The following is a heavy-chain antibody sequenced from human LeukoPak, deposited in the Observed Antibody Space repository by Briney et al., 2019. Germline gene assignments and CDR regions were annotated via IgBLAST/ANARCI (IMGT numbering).Heavy chain of an antibody. J-gene: IGHJ4*02. CDR1: GYTFNGYY. D-gene: IGHD6-19*01. CDR3: ARAAQVAGISYADY. V-gene: IGHV1-2*02. CDR2: INPNSGGT. Sequence: ASVKVSCKASGYTFNGYYMHWVRQAPGQGLEWMGWINPNSGGTNYAQKFQGRVTMTRDTSISTAYMELSRLRSDDTAVYYCARAAQVAGISYADYWGQGTLVTVSS.